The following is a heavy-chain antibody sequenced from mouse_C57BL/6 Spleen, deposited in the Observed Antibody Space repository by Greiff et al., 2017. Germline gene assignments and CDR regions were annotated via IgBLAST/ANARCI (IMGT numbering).Heavy chain of an antibody. Sequence: EVMLVESGGGLVKPGGSLKLSCAASGFTFSDYGMHWVRQAPEKGLEWVAYISSGSSTIYYADTVKGRFTISRDNAKNTLFLQMTSLRSEDTAMYYCARPGYSYYYAMDYWGQGTSVTVSS. CDR2: ISSGSSTI. J-gene: IGHJ4*01. V-gene: IGHV5-17*01. CDR3: ARPGYSYYYAMDY. D-gene: IGHD2-3*01. CDR1: GFTFSDYG.